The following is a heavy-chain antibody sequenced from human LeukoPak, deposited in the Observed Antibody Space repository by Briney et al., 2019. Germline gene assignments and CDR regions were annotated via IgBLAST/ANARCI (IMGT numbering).Heavy chain of an antibody. J-gene: IGHJ3*02. Sequence: ASVKVSCKASGYTFTGYYMHWVRQAPGQGLEWMGRINPNSGGTNYAQKSQGRVTMTRDTSISTAYMELSRLRSDDTAVYYCARTEDIVVVVAAIGADAFDIWGQGTMVTVSS. V-gene: IGHV1-2*06. CDR3: ARTEDIVVVVAAIGADAFDI. CDR2: INPNSGGT. D-gene: IGHD2-15*01. CDR1: GYTFTGYY.